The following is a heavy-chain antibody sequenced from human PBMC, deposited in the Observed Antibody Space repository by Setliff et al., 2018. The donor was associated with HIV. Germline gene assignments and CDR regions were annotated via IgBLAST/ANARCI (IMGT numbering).Heavy chain of an antibody. Sequence: GASVKVSCKASGGTFRSHEISWVRQAPGQGLEWMGGIVPILNTGNYAPKFQGRVTITADESTTTAYMELSSLRSEDTAVYWCASGKGVGGVIITGGLDVWGKGTTVTVSS. CDR2: IVPILNTG. V-gene: IGHV1-69*13. CDR1: GGTFRSHE. D-gene: IGHD3-10*01. CDR3: ASGKGVGGVIITGGLDV. J-gene: IGHJ6*04.